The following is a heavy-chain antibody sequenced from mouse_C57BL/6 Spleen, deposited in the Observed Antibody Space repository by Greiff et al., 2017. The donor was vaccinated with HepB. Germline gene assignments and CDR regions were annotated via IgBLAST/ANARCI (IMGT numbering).Heavy chain of an antibody. CDR2: IYPGDGDT. Sequence: QVQLQQSGPELVKPGASVKISCKASGYAFSSSWMNWVKQRPGKGLEWIGRIYPGDGDTNYNGKFKGKATLTADKSSSTAYMQLSSLTSEDSAVYFCARGSGTDYAMDYWGQGTSVTVSS. D-gene: IGHD4-1*01. CDR3: ARGSGTDYAMDY. J-gene: IGHJ4*01. V-gene: IGHV1-82*01. CDR1: GYAFSSSW.